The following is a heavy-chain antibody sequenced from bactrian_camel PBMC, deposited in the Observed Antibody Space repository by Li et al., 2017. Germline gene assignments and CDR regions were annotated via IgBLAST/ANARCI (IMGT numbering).Heavy chain of an antibody. CDR2: LASDGSS. J-gene: IGHJ4*01. CDR3: VGDAWTW. V-gene: IGHV3S53*01. CDR1: AYTPANVR. Sequence: HVQLVESGGDLVQAGGSLRLSCAFDAYTPANVRMAWFRQAPGKEREGVASLASDGSSIYANSLKGRFSISRDNARNTVYLQMDNLNSDDTALYYCVGDAWTWWGQGTQVTVS. D-gene: IGHD1*01.